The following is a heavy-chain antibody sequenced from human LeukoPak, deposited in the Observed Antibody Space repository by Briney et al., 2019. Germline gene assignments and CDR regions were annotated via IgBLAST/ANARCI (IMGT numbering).Heavy chain of an antibody. CDR1: GFTFSSYS. Sequence: GGCLRLSCAASGFTFSSYSMNWVRQAPGKGLEWVSAISGSGGSTYYADSVKGRFTISRDNSKNTLYLQMNSLRAEDTAVYYCAKYGSGSSWSAYYMDVWGKGTTVTVSS. J-gene: IGHJ6*03. CDR2: ISGSGGST. D-gene: IGHD3-10*01. V-gene: IGHV3-23*01. CDR3: AKYGSGSSWSAYYMDV.